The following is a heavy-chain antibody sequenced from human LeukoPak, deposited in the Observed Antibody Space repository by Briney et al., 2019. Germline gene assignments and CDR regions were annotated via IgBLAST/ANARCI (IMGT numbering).Heavy chain of an antibody. CDR3: VIEGFTYGYHAIEI. V-gene: IGHV3-15*01. J-gene: IGHJ3*02. Sequence: SGGSLRLSCAASGFTLSGAWMSWVRHAPGKGREWVGRIINKARGGTAEYAERVKGRLPISRDDSRSKLYLQMNSLRTGDTAVYSCVIEGFTYGYHAIEIWGQGTMVTVSS. CDR2: IINKARGGTA. D-gene: IGHD5-18*01. CDR1: GFTLSGAW.